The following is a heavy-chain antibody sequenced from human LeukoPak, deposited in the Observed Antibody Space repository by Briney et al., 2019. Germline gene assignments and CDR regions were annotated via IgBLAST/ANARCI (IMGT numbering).Heavy chain of an antibody. V-gene: IGHV4-61*01. D-gene: IGHD4/OR15-4a*01. CDR3: ARRDYGGPRAADY. J-gene: IGHJ4*02. CDR2: VYYTGTT. CDR1: GGSVSSDSYY. Sequence: PSETLSLTCTVSGGSVSSDSYYWSWIRQPPGKGLEWIGYVYYTGTTNYNPSLKSRVTMSVDTSKNQLSLKLNSVTAAGTAVYYSARRDYGGPRAADYWGQGTLVTVSS.